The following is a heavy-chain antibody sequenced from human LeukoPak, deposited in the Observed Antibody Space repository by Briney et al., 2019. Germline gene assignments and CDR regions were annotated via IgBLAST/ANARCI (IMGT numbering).Heavy chain of an antibody. Sequence: SETLSLTCTVSGGSISSYYWSWIRQPAGKGLEWIGRIYTSGSTNYNPSLKSRVTMSVDTSKNQFSLKLSSVTAADTAVYYCARSYSSSWYYYFDYWGQGTLVIVSS. D-gene: IGHD6-13*01. CDR1: GGSISSYY. CDR2: IYTSGST. J-gene: IGHJ4*02. CDR3: ARSYSSSWYYYFDY. V-gene: IGHV4-4*07.